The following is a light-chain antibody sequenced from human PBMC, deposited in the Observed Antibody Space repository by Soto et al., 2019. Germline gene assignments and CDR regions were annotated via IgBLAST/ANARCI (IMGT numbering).Light chain of an antibody. CDR1: QSVSTT. V-gene: IGKV3-15*01. CDR3: HQYNNWPPA. CDR2: GAS. J-gene: IGKJ4*01. Sequence: EIVITQSPATLSVSLGERVTLSGRASQSVSTTLAWYQQKPGQAPRLLIYGASTRATGIPARFSGSGSGTEFTLSIGSLKSEDFAVYYCHQYNNWPPAFGGGTKGDIK.